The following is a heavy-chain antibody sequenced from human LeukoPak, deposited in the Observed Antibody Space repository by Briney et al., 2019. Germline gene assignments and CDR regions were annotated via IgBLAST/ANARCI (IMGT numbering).Heavy chain of an antibody. CDR3: ARVVLGFGELRSYYFDY. Sequence: PSETLSLTCSVSGASISSGSNYWGWIRQPPGKTLEWIGSIYSSGSTYYNPSLKSRVIIIIDTPKNHFSLTLSSVTAADTAVYYCARVVLGFGELRSYYFDYWGQGTLVTVSS. J-gene: IGHJ4*02. CDR2: IYSSGST. D-gene: IGHD3-10*01. CDR1: GASISSGSNY. V-gene: IGHV4-39*07.